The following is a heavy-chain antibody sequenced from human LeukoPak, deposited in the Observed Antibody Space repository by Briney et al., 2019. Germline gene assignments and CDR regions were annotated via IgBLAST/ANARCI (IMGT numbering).Heavy chain of an antibody. J-gene: IGHJ4*02. V-gene: IGHV1-2*02. CDR3: ARDLEYCGSTSCYTYYFDY. CDR1: GYTVTGHY. CDR2: INPNSGGT. D-gene: IGHD2-2*02. Sequence: ASVKVSCKTSGYTVTGHYMFWVRQAPGQGLEWMGWINPNSGGTNYAQKFQGRVTMTRDTSISTAYMELSSLRSDDTAVYYCARDLEYCGSTSCYTYYFDYWGQGTLVTVSS.